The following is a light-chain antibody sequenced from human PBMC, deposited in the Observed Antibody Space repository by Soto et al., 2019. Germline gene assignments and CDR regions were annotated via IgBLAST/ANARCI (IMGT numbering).Light chain of an antibody. CDR1: QSVSNN. J-gene: IGKJ1*01. CDR2: GAS. V-gene: IGKV3-15*01. Sequence: IVMTQSPATLSVSPGGRASLSCRASQSVSNNLAWYQQKPGQAPRLLIYGASTRAAGIPGGFSGSGSGTEFTLIISSLHSDDFAVYYCQQYHNAGSTFGQGTKVEI. CDR3: QQYHNAGST.